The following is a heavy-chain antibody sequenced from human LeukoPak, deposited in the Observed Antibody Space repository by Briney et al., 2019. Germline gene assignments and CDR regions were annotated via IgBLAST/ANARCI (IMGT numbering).Heavy chain of an antibody. CDR3: ANFGGG. J-gene: IGHJ4*02. V-gene: IGHV3-48*01. D-gene: IGHD3-10*01. CDR2: ISPSGNAI. CDR1: GFIFSTYA. Sequence: GRSLRLSCAASGFIFSTYAMHWVRQAPGKGLEWVSYISPSGNAIYYADSVKGRFIISRDNAKNSLYLQMNSLRADDAAMYYCANFGGGGGQGTLVTVSS.